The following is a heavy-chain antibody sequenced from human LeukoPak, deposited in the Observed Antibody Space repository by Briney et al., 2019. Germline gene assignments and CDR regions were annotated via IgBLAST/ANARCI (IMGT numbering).Heavy chain of an antibody. J-gene: IGHJ4*02. CDR3: TSQGGFDC. CDR1: GFSFSSHT. Sequence: GGSLRLSCAASGFSFSSHTMNWVRQAPGKGLEWVSSISSSGDNVYNADSVKGRFIISRDNVESSLHLQMNNLRAEDTAVYYCTSQGGFDCWGQGTLVTVSS. CDR2: ISSSGDNV. V-gene: IGHV3-21*01.